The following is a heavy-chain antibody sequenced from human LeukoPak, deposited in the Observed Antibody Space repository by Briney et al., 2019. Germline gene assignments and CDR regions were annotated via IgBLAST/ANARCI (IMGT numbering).Heavy chain of an antibody. V-gene: IGHV3-48*01. CDR3: AREPPIVGGLDY. D-gene: IGHD1-26*01. CDR1: GFTFSSYS. J-gene: IGHJ4*02. CDR2: ISSSSSSTI. Sequence: PGGSLRLSCAASGFTFSSYSMNWVRQAPGKGLEWVSYISSSSSSTIYYADSVKGRFTISRDNAKNSLYLQMNSLRAEDTAVYYCAREPPIVGGLDYWGQGTLVTVSS.